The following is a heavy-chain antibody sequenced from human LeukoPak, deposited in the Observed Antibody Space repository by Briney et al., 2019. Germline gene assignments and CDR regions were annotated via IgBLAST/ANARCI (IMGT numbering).Heavy chain of an antibody. CDR3: ARERYGYDY. Sequence: ASVKVSCKASGGTFSSYAISWVRQAPGQGLEWMGGIIPIFGTANYAQKFQGRVTMTRDTSTSTVYMELSSLRSEDTAVYYCARERYGYDYWGQGTLVTVSS. D-gene: IGHD4-17*01. J-gene: IGHJ4*02. V-gene: IGHV1-69*05. CDR2: IIPIFGTA. CDR1: GGTFSSYA.